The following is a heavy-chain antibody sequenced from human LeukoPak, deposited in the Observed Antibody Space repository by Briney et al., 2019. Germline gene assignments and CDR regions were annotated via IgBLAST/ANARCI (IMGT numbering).Heavy chain of an antibody. J-gene: IGHJ4*02. D-gene: IGHD6-19*01. Sequence: GESLKISCKGSGYSFTSYWINWVRQMPGKGLEWMGRIDPSDSYTNYSPSFQGHVTISADKSVNTAYLQWSSLKASDSGMYYCARLHGGYSNGWYSDWGQGTLVTVSS. CDR2: IDPSDSYT. V-gene: IGHV5-10-1*01. CDR3: ARLHGGYSNGWYSD. CDR1: GYSFTSYW.